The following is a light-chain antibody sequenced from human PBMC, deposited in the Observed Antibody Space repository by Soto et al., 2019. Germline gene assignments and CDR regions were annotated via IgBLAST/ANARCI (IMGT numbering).Light chain of an antibody. CDR1: QSVNSD. V-gene: IGKV3-15*01. CDR3: QQYVTSSPRT. CDR2: GAS. Sequence: EIVLTQSPATLSVSPGNRATLSCRASQSVNSDLAWYQQKPGQAPRLLIYGASTRATGTPTRFSGSGSGTDFTLTITRLEPEDFAVYYCQQYVTSSPRTFGQGTKVDIK. J-gene: IGKJ1*01.